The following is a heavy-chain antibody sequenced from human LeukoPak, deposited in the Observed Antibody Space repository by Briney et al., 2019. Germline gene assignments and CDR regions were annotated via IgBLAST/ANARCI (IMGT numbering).Heavy chain of an antibody. J-gene: IGHJ4*02. CDR3: ARGFMSYLDF. CDR2: TYYRSKWYS. D-gene: IGHD3-10*01. Sequence: ASQTLSLTCAISGDSVSSNSAAWNWIRQSPSRGLEWLGRTYYRSKWYSDYAVSVKSRITINPDTSKNQFSLQLNSATPEDTAIYFCARGFMSYLDFWGQGTLVTVSS. V-gene: IGHV6-1*01. CDR1: GDSVSSNSAA.